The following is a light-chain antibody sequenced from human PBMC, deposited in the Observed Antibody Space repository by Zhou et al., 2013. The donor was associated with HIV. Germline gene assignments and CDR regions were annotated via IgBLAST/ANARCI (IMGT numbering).Light chain of an antibody. Sequence: EIVLTQSPGTLSLSPGERVILSCRASQSFSSKSLAWYQQKPGQSPRLLIYGASSRATGIPDRFSGSGSGTVFTLTISRLEPEDFAVYYCQQYHNSPPWTFGQGTKVE. CDR3: QQYHNSPPWT. CDR2: GAS. V-gene: IGKV3-20*01. J-gene: IGKJ1*01. CDR1: QSFSSKS.